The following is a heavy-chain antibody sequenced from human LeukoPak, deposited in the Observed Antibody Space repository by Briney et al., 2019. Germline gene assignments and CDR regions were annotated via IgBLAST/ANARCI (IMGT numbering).Heavy chain of an antibody. CDR3: ARPGGYYDFWSGPLEGWFDP. D-gene: IGHD3-3*01. CDR2: IYYSGST. Sequence: SETLSLTCTVSGGSISSSSYYWGWIRQPPGKGLEWIGSIYYSGSTYYNPSLKSRVTISVDTSKNQFSLKLSSVTAADTAVYYCARPGGYYDFWSGPLEGWFDPWGQGTLVTVSS. CDR1: GGSISSSSYY. J-gene: IGHJ5*02. V-gene: IGHV4-39*01.